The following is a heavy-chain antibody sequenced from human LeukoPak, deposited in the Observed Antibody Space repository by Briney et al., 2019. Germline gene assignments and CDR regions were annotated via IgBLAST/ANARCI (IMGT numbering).Heavy chain of an antibody. CDR3: AREWVVPAAMWFDP. D-gene: IGHD2-2*01. J-gene: IGHJ5*02. Sequence: PSETLSLTCTVSGGSISSHYWSWIRQPPGKGLEWIGYIYYSGSTNYNPSLKSRVTISVDTSKNQFSLKLSSVTAADTAVYYCAREWVVPAAMWFDPWGQGTLVTVPS. V-gene: IGHV4-59*11. CDR1: GGSISSHY. CDR2: IYYSGST.